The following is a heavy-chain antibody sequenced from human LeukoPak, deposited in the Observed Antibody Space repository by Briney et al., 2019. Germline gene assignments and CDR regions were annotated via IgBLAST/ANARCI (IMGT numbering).Heavy chain of an antibody. CDR1: GGSISSYY. V-gene: IGHV4-4*07. CDR2: IYTSGST. Sequence: SETLSLTCTVSGGSISSYYWSWVRQPAGKGLEWIGRIYTSGSTNYNPSLKSRVTMSVDTSKNQFSLKLSSVTAADTAVYYCARGAFNGDYVDPGDYWGQGTLVTVS. D-gene: IGHD4-17*01. CDR3: ARGAFNGDYVDPGDY. J-gene: IGHJ4*02.